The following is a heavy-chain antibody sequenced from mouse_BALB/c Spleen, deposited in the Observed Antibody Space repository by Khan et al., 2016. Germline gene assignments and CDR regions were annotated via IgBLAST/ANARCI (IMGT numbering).Heavy chain of an antibody. J-gene: IGHJ4*01. D-gene: IGHD1-1*01. CDR1: GFSLSSYG. Sequence: QVQLKQSGPGLVQPSQSLSITCTVSGFSLSSYGIHWVRQSPGKGLEWLGVIWSGGATGYNAAFISRLSISKDNSKRHVFFKMNSLQGNDTASYYCARSPLYYGSSLYAVDYWGQGTSVTVSS. CDR2: IWSGGAT. V-gene: IGHV2-2*02. CDR3: ARSPLYYGSSLYAVDY.